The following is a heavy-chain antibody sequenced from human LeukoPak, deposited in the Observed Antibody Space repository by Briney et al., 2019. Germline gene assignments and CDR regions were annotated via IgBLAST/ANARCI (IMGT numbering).Heavy chain of an antibody. CDR1: GGSISSGGYY. J-gene: IGHJ6*03. D-gene: IGHD2-15*01. CDR3: ARAGVAMRSYYMDV. Sequence: SETLSLTCTVSGGSISSGGYYWSWIRQPPGKGLEWIGYIYHSGSTNYNPSLKSRVTISVDTSKNQFSLKLSSVTAADTAVYYCARAGVAMRSYYMDVWGKGTTVTVSS. V-gene: IGHV4-61*08. CDR2: IYHSGST.